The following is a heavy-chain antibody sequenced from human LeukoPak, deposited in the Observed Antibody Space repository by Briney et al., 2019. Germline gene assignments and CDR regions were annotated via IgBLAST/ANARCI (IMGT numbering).Heavy chain of an antibody. CDR3: ARDTKYSSGWYVLDY. Sequence: GGSLRLSCTASGFTFSITYMAWVRQAPGKGLEWVSVIYGGGDAYYADSVKGRSIIARDNSKKTLSLQMNNLRVDDTAVYYCARDTKYSSGWYVLDYWGQGTLVTVSS. CDR2: IYGGGDA. CDR1: GFTFSITY. V-gene: IGHV3-66*01. J-gene: IGHJ4*02. D-gene: IGHD6-19*01.